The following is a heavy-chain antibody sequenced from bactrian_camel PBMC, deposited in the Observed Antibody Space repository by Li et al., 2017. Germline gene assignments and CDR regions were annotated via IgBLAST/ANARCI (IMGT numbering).Heavy chain of an antibody. CDR3: ATDLAVIGV. CDR1: GVTDCAYG. Sequence: VQLVESGGGSVQAGGSLRLSCARSGVTDCAYGMSMNWYRQIPGKEREFVSAIGSDGSTTYADSVKGRFTVSRDNAKNTVYLQMNSLKTEDTALYYCATDLAVIGVWCQGTQVTVS. V-gene: IGHV3S55*01. J-gene: IGHJ4*01. CDR2: IGSDGST. D-gene: IGHD1*01.